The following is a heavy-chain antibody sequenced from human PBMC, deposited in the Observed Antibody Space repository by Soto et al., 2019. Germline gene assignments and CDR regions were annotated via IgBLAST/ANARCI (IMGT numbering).Heavy chain of an antibody. V-gene: IGHV3-9*01. CDR2: ISWNSGSI. J-gene: IGHJ4*02. Sequence: EVQLVESGGGLVQPGRSLRLSCAASGFTFDDYAMHWVRQAPGKGLEWVSGISWNSGSIGYAYSVKGRFTISRDNAKNSLYLQMNSLRAEDTALYYCAKGPRGYSGYLTFFYYWGQGTLVTVSS. CDR1: GFTFDDYA. CDR3: AKGPRGYSGYLTFFYY. D-gene: IGHD5-12*01.